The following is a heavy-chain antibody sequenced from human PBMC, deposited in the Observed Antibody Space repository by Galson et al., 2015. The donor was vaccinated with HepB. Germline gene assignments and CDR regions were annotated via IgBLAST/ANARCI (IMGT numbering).Heavy chain of an antibody. V-gene: IGHV3-23*01. J-gene: IGHJ4*02. CDR3: AEDSGYSLYYFDY. CDR2: ISTSGGTT. Sequence: SLRLSCAASGFTFSNYAMSWVRQAPGKGLEWVSSISTSGGTTYYADSVKGRFTISRDNSKNTLYLQLDSLRAEDTAVYYCAEDSGYSLYYFDYWGQGTLVTVSS. D-gene: IGHD4-23*01. CDR1: GFTFSNYA.